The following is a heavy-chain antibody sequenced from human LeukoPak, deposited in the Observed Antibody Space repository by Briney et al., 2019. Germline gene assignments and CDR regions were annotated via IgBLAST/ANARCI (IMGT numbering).Heavy chain of an antibody. V-gene: IGHV3-11*01. CDR3: ARDAIDSSGFDFDY. CDR2: ISTSAGTI. Sequence: GGSLRLSCAASGFTFSDYHMTWIRQAPGKGLEWISYISTSAGTIYYADSVKGRFTISRDNAKNSLYLQMNSLRAEDTAVYYCARDAIDSSGFDFDYWGQGTLVTVSS. CDR1: GFTFSDYH. J-gene: IGHJ4*02. D-gene: IGHD3-22*01.